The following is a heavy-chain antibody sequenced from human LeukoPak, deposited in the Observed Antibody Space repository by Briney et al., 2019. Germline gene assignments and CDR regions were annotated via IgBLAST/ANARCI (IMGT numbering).Heavy chain of an antibody. V-gene: IGHV1-24*01. CDR2: IDREDGQS. D-gene: IGHD1-14*01. CDR3: ATKNLFHL. Sequence: GASVKVSCTVSGYALNELSIHWVRQAPGKGLEWVGGIDREDGQSIYAQNFQGRVSLTDDTSAQTAYMEVTSLRSEDTAVYYCATKNLFHLWGQGTLVTVSS. J-gene: IGHJ5*02. CDR1: GYALNELS.